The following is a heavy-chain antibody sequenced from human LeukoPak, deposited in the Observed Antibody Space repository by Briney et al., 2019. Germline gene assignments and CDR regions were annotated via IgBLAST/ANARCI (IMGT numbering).Heavy chain of an antibody. CDR2: INHSGST. CDR1: GFTFSSYE. J-gene: IGHJ4*02. V-gene: IGHV4-34*01. Sequence: GSLRLSCAVSGFTFSSYEMNWVRQPPGKGLEWIGEINHSGSTNYNPSLKSRVTISVDTSKNQFSLKLSSVTAADTAVYYCARGTTWDYWGQGTLVTVSS. CDR3: ARGTTWDY. D-gene: IGHD1-1*01.